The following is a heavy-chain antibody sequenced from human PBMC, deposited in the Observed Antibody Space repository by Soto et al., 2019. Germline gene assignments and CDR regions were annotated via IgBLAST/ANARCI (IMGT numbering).Heavy chain of an antibody. Sequence: QVQLVESGGGVVQPGRSLRLSCAASGFTFSSYGMHWVRQAPGKGLEWVAVISYDGSNKYYADSVKGRFTISRDNSKNTLYLQMNSLRAEDTAVYYCAKDDEGRGDPWGQGTLVTVSS. CDR2: ISYDGSNK. CDR1: GFTFSSYG. J-gene: IGHJ5*02. CDR3: AKDDEGRGDP. V-gene: IGHV3-30*18.